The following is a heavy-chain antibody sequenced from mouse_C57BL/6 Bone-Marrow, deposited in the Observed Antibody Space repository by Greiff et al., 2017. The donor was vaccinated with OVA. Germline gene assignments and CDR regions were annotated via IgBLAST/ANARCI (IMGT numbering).Heavy chain of an antibody. D-gene: IGHD1-1*01. CDR3: ARHEVGWYFDV. Sequence: EVKLMESGGDLVKPGGSLKLSCAASGFTFSSYGMSWVRQTPDKRLEWVATISSGGSYTYYPDSVKGRFTISRDNAKNTLYLQMCSLKSEDTAMYYCARHEVGWYFDVWGTVTTVTGSS. V-gene: IGHV5-6*01. CDR2: ISSGGSYT. CDR1: GFTFSSYG. J-gene: IGHJ1*03.